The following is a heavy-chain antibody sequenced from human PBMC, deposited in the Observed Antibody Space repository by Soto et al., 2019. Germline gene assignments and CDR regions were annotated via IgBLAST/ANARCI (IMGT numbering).Heavy chain of an antibody. Sequence: PGGSLRLSCEASGFTLSDHYMDWVRQAPGQGLEWVGRLRNKANSDRTEYAASVRGRFTVSRDDSKGSLYLQMDNLKTEDTAVYFCARGRTADVTRDFEYWGQGTLVTVSS. CDR2: LRNKANSDRT. CDR1: GFTLSDHY. CDR3: ARGRTADVTRDFEY. V-gene: IGHV3-72*01. D-gene: IGHD2-2*01. J-gene: IGHJ4*02.